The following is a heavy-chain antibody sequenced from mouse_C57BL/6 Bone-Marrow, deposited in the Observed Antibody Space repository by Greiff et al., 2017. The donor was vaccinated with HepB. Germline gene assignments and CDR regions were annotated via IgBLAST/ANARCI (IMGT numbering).Heavy chain of an antibody. CDR2: ILPGSGIT. Sequence: QVQLQQSGAELMKPGASVKLSCKATGYTFTGYWIEWVKQRPGHGLEWIGEILPGSGITNYNEKFKGKATFTADTSSNTAYMQLSSLTTEDSAIYYCARCDYDEAWFAYWGQGTLVTVSA. CDR1: GYTFTGYW. CDR3: ARCDYDEAWFAY. V-gene: IGHV1-9*01. J-gene: IGHJ3*01. D-gene: IGHD2-4*01.